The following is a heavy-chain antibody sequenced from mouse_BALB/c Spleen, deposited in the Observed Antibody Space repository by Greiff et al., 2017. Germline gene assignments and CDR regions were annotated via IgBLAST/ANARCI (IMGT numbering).Heavy chain of an antibody. V-gene: IGHV5-17*02. CDR2: ISSGSSTI. D-gene: IGHD3-3*01. CDR3: ARSRGLPYAMDY. Sequence: EVQLQESGGGLVQPGGSRKLSCAASGFTFSSFGMHWVRQAPEKGLEWVAYISSGSSTIYYADTVKGRFTISRDNPKNTLFLQMTSLRSEDTAMYYCARSRGLPYAMDYWGQGTSVTVSS. J-gene: IGHJ4*01. CDR1: GFTFSSFG.